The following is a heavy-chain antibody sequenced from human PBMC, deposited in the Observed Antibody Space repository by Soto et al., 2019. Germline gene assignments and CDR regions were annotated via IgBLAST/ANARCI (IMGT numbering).Heavy chain of an antibody. Sequence: GWSLRLSCASSVFTFISYAMSWVRQAPGKGLEWVSAISGSGGSTHYADSVKGRFTISRDNSKNTLYLQMNSLRAEDTAVYFCRSSWSDYYYYGMDVWGQGTTVTVSS. CDR3: RSSWSDYYYYGMDV. CDR1: VFTFISYA. J-gene: IGHJ6*02. CDR2: ISGSGGST. D-gene: IGHD6-13*01. V-gene: IGHV3-23*01.